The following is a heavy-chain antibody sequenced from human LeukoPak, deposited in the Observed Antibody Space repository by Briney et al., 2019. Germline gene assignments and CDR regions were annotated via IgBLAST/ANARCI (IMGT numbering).Heavy chain of an antibody. Sequence: PGGSLRLSCAASGFTFSSYSMNWVRQAPGNGLEWVSSISSSSSYIYYADSVKGRFTISRDNAKNSLYLQMNSLRAEDTAVYYCARWFFKQKGLDYWGQGTLVTVSS. CDR3: ARWFFKQKGLDY. D-gene: IGHD3-10*01. J-gene: IGHJ4*02. CDR1: GFTFSSYS. V-gene: IGHV3-21*01. CDR2: ISSSSSYI.